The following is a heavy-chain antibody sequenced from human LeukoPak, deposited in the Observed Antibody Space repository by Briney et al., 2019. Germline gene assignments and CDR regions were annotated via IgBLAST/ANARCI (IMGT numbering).Heavy chain of an antibody. V-gene: IGHV3-11*01. Sequence: GGSLRLSCAASGFSFSDFYMSWIRQAPGLGLEWISYIGTRSNPIYYADSVKGRFTISRDDAKNSLFLQMNSLRDEDTAVYFCAREARGSGRDFDYWGQGILVTVSS. CDR1: GFSFSDFY. J-gene: IGHJ4*02. D-gene: IGHD5-24*01. CDR3: AREARGSGRDFDY. CDR2: IGTRSNPI.